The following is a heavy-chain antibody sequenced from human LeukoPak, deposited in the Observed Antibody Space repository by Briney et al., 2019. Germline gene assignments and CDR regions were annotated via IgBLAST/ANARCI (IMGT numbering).Heavy chain of an antibody. CDR1: GFTFINYW. D-gene: IGHD2-2*01. V-gene: IGHV3-7*01. Sequence: PGGSLRLSCAASGFTFINYWMTWVRQAPGKGLEWVVNINEDGGGRYYVDSVKGRFTISRDNAKNSVHLQMNSLRAEDTAVYYCATRHCSIAACRASSYKCMDDWGKGTTVTVSS. CDR3: ATRHCSIAACRASSYKCMDD. J-gene: IGHJ6*04. CDR2: INEDGGGR.